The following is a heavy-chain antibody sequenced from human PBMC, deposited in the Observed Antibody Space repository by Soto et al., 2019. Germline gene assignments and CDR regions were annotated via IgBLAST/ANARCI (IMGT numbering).Heavy chain of an antibody. D-gene: IGHD5-12*01. CDR1: GGSISSYY. J-gene: IGHJ4*02. V-gene: IGHV4-59*01. CDR3: ARAYWDIVATIFDY. Sequence: PXXTLSLTFTVSGGSISSYYWRWIPQPPGKGLEWIGYIYYSGSTNYNPSLKSRVTISVDTSKNQFSLKLSSVTAADTAVYYCARAYWDIVATIFDYWGQGTLVTVSS. CDR2: IYYSGST.